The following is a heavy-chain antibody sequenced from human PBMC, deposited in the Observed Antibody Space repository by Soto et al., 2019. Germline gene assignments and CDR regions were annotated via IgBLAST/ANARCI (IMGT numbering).Heavy chain of an antibody. D-gene: IGHD6-13*01. J-gene: IGHJ4*02. V-gene: IGHV3-33*01. CDR1: GFTFSSYG. CDR3: ARDLAAAGTMVDY. CDR2: IWYDGSNK. Sequence: GSLRLSCAASGFTFSSYGMHWVRQAPGKGLEWVAVIWYDGSNKYYADSVKGRFTISRDNSKNTLYLQMNSLRAEDTAVYYCARDLAAAGTMVDYWGQGTLVTVSS.